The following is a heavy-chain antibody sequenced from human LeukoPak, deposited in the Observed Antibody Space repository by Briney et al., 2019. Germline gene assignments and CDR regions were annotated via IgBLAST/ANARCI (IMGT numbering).Heavy chain of an antibody. V-gene: IGHV4-30-4*01. CDR2: IYYSGST. CDR3: ARDEGDDYGDQKGFDY. Sequence: SETLSLTCTVPGGSISSYYWSWIRQPPGKGLEWIGYIYYSGSTYYNPSLKSRVTISVDTSKNQFSLKLSSVTAADTAVYYCARDEGDDYGDQKGFDYWGQGTLVTVSS. J-gene: IGHJ4*02. D-gene: IGHD4-17*01. CDR1: GGSISSYY.